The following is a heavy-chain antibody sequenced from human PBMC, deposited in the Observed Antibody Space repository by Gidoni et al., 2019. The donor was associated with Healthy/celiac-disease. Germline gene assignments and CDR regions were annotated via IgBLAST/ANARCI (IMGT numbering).Heavy chain of an antibody. D-gene: IGHD2-8*01. J-gene: IGHJ4*02. V-gene: IGHV4-34*01. CDR1: GGSFRGYY. Sequence: QVQLQQWGAGLLKPSDTLSLTCAVYGGSFRGYYWSWIRQPPGKGLEWIGEINHSGSTNYKPSLKSRVTISVDTSKNQFSLKLSSVTAADTAVYYCARVDIVLMVYAIDYWGQGTLVTVSS. CDR2: INHSGST. CDR3: ARVDIVLMVYAIDY.